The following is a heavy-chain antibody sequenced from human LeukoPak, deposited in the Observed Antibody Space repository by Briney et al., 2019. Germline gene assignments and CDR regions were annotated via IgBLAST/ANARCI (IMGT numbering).Heavy chain of an antibody. Sequence: QPGGSLRLSCAASGFTFSSYEMNWVRQAPGKGLEWVSYISSSGSTIYYGDSVKGRFTISRDNAKTSLYLQMNSLRAEDTAVYYCARDLSGITGYTYGRGIDYWGQGTLVTVSS. D-gene: IGHD5-18*01. V-gene: IGHV3-48*03. CDR1: GFTFSSYE. J-gene: IGHJ4*02. CDR3: ARDLSGITGYTYGRGIDY. CDR2: ISSSGSTI.